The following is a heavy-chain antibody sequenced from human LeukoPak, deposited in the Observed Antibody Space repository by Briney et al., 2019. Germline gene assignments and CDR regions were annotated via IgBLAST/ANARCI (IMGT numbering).Heavy chain of an antibody. CDR2: INPSGGST. Sequence: APVKVSCKASGYTFTSYYMHWVRQAPGQGLEWMGIINPSGGSTSYAQEFQGRGTITRATSTSTVYMELSSLRSEDTAVYYCARDYNSGSAGYYFDYWGQGTLVTVSS. D-gene: IGHD1-26*01. CDR1: GYTFTSYY. CDR3: ARDYNSGSAGYYFDY. J-gene: IGHJ4*02. V-gene: IGHV1-46*01.